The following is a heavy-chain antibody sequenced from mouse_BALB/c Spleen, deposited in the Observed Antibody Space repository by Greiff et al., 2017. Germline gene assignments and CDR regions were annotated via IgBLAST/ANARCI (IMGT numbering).Heavy chain of an antibody. CDR1: GDSITSGY. Sequence: DVKLVESGPSLVKPSQTLSLTCSVTGDSITSGYWNWIRKFPGNKLEYMGYISYSGSTYYNPSLKSRISITRDTSKNQYYLQLNSVTTEDTATYYCARGGYGGKNAMDYWGQGTSVTVSS. CDR3: ARGGYGGKNAMDY. D-gene: IGHD1-2*01. J-gene: IGHJ4*01. CDR2: ISYSGST. V-gene: IGHV3-8*02.